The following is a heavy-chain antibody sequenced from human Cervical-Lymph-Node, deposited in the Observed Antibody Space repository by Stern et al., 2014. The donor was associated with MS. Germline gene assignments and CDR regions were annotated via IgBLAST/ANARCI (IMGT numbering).Heavy chain of an antibody. CDR3: AKDSSDWYPGNFDY. V-gene: IGHV3-23*04. Sequence: VQLVESGGGLVQPGGSLRLSCAASGFTFSSYAMNWVRQAPGKGLEWVSSIVGSGGSTYYTDSVKGRFTVSRDNSKNTVYLQLNSLRAEDTAVYYCAKDSSDWYPGNFDYWGQGTLVTVSS. CDR1: GFTFSSYA. CDR2: IVGSGGST. D-gene: IGHD6-19*01. J-gene: IGHJ4*02.